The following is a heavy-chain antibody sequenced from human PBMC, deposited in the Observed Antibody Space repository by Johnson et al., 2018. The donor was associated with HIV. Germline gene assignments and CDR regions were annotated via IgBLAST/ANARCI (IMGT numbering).Heavy chain of an antibody. J-gene: IGHJ3*02. V-gene: IGHV3-15*01. CDR2: IKSKTDGGTT. CDR3: TTEAYSSSSAAFDI. D-gene: IGHD6-6*01. CDR1: GFTFSNAW. Sequence: VQLVESGGGLVKPGGSLRLSCAASGFTFSNAWMSWVRQAPGKGLEWVGRIKSKTDGGTTDYAAPVKGRLTISRDDSKNTLYLQMNSLKTEDTAVYYCTTEAYSSSSAAFDIWGQGTMVTVSS.